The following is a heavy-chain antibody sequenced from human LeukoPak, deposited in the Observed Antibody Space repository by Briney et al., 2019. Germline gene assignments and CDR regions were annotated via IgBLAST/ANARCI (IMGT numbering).Heavy chain of an antibody. CDR2: ISGNGGIT. CDR3: ARSKRWLEHYWYFDL. Sequence: PGGSLRLSCSASGFTFSNYPMHWVRQAPGKGLEYVSGISGNGGITYYANSVKGRFTISRDNSKHTLYLQMGSLRAEDMAVYYCARSKRWLEHYWYFDLWGRGTLVTVSS. V-gene: IGHV3-64*01. CDR1: GFTFSNYP. J-gene: IGHJ2*01. D-gene: IGHD5-24*01.